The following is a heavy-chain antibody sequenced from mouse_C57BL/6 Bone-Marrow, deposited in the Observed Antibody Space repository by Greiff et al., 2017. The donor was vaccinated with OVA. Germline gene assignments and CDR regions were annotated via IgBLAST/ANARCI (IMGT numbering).Heavy chain of an antibody. CDR2: IDPSDSYT. D-gene: IGHD1-1*01. Sequence: QVQLKQPGAELVKPGASVKLSCKASGYTFTSYWMQWVKQRPGQGLEWIGEIDPSDSYTNYNQKFKGKATLTVDTSSSTAYMQLSSLTSEDSAVYYCASYYYGNFAYWGQGTLVTVSA. J-gene: IGHJ3*01. CDR3: ASYYYGNFAY. CDR1: GYTFTSYW. V-gene: IGHV1-50*01.